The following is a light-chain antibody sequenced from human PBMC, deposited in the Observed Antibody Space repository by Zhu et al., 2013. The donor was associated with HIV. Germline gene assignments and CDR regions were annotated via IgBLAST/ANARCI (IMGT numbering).Light chain of an antibody. Sequence: DTQMTQSPSTLSASVGDRVTMTCRASQSVSTWVAWYQHKPGKAPKLLIYKASSLQSGVPSRFSGSGSGTEFTLTISSLQPDDFATYYCQQYNSYPWTFGQGTKVEIK. J-gene: IGKJ1*01. CDR2: KAS. CDR1: QSVSTW. CDR3: QQYNSYPWT. V-gene: IGKV1-5*03.